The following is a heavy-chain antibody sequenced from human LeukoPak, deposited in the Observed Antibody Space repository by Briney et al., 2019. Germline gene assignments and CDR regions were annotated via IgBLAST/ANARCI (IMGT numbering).Heavy chain of an antibody. V-gene: IGHV3-23*01. Sequence: GGSLRLSCAASGFTFSSYSMSWVRQAPGKGLEWVSAISGSGGSTYYADSVKGRFTISRDNSKNTLYLQMNSLRAEDTAVYYCAKGGYSSGWYSDPYNWFDPWGQGTLVTVSS. J-gene: IGHJ5*02. CDR3: AKGGYSSGWYSDPYNWFDP. D-gene: IGHD6-19*01. CDR2: ISGSGGST. CDR1: GFTFSSYS.